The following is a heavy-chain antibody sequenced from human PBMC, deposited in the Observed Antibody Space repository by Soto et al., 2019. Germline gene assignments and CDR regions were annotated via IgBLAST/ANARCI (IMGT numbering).Heavy chain of an antibody. D-gene: IGHD5-18*01. CDR1: GGTFSSYA. CDR2: IIPIFGTA. J-gene: IGHJ6*01. Sequence: QVQLVQSGAEVKKPGSSVKVSCKASGGTFSSYAISWVRQAPGQGLEWMGGIIPIFGTANYAQKFQGRVTITADESTSTAYMELSSLRSEDTAVYYCARGRGIQRWPYYYGMHVWGQGTPVTVSS. CDR3: ARGRGIQRWPYYYGMHV. V-gene: IGHV1-69*12.